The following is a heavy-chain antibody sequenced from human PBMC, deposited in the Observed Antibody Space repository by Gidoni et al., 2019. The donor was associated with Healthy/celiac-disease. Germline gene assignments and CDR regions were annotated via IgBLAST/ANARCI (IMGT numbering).Heavy chain of an antibody. CDR2: IYYSGST. V-gene: IGHV4-39*07. CDR1: GGSISSSSYY. Sequence: QLQLQESGPGLVKPSETLSLTCTVSGGSISSSSYYWGWIRQPPGKGLEWIGSIYYSGSTYYNPSLKSRVTISVDTSKNQFSLKLSSVTAADTAVYYCARSPYDFWSGYLMWGLYYFDYWGQGTLVTVSS. J-gene: IGHJ4*02. D-gene: IGHD3-3*01. CDR3: ARSPYDFWSGYLMWGLYYFDY.